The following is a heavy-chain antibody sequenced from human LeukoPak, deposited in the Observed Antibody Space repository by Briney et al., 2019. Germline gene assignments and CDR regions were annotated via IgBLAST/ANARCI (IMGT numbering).Heavy chain of an antibody. CDR1: GGSIRSSNYY. Sequence: SETLSLTCTVSGGSIRSSNYYWAWIRQPPGKGLEWIGSILQSGSTFYNPSLESRITISVDTSKNQFSLKLSSVTAADTAIYYCAREGYYDSSGYYYFSGDAFDIWGQGTMVTVSS. V-gene: IGHV4-39*02. D-gene: IGHD3-22*01. CDR2: ILQSGST. J-gene: IGHJ3*02. CDR3: AREGYYDSSGYYYFSGDAFDI.